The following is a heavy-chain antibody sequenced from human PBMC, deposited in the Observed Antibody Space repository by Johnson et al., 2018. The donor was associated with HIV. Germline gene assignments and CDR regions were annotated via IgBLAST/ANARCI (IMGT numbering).Heavy chain of an antibody. Sequence: QVQLVESGGGLVQPGGSLRLSCAASDFTVGSIYMSWVRQAPGKGLEWVAVISYDGSNKYYADSVKGRFSISRDNSRNTLYLQMSSLRPEDTAVYFCARVGVSGYDLAAFDIWGQGTMVTVSA. V-gene: IGHV3-30-3*01. J-gene: IGHJ3*02. D-gene: IGHD5-12*01. CDR1: DFTVGSIY. CDR2: ISYDGSNK. CDR3: ARVGVSGYDLAAFDI.